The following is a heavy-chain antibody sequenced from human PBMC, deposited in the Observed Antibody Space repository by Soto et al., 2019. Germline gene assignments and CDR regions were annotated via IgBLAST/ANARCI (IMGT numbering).Heavy chain of an antibody. CDR3: ARDHTIFGAPSYYYMDV. CDR1: GFTFSSYG. Sequence: GGSLRLSCAASGFTFSSYGMHWVRQAPGKGLEWVAVIWYDGSNKYYADSVKGRFTISRDNSKNTLYLQMNSLRAEDTAVYYCARDHTIFGAPSYYYMDVWGKGTTVTVSS. CDR2: IWYDGSNK. D-gene: IGHD3-3*01. J-gene: IGHJ6*03. V-gene: IGHV3-33*01.